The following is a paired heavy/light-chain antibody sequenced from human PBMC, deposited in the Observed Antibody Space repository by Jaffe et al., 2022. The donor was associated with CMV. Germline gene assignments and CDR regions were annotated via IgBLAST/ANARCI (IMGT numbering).Heavy chain of an antibody. D-gene: IGHD2-21*02. CDR1: GFTFMDYG. Sequence: QVQLVESGGGVVQPGRSLRLSCVGSGFTFMDYGMLWVRQAPGKGLEWVSVIWFNGNDKYYADSVKGRFTISRDNSKNTVYLQINGLRAEDTAVYYCAREHSPFCGGDCGPDYWGQGTLVTVSS. V-gene: IGHV3-33*08. CDR3: AREHSPFCGGDCGPDY. CDR2: IWFNGNDK. J-gene: IGHJ4*02.
Light chain of an antibody. CDR1: ALPYKY. Sequence: SYELTQSPSVSVSPGQTARITCSGDALPYKYTYWYLQKSGQAPVLVIYEDNKRPSGIPERFSGSTSGTVATLIISGAQVEDEADYYCFSTDSSGNHTRVFGGGTKLTVL. J-gene: IGLJ2*01. CDR3: FSTDSSGNHTRV. CDR2: EDN. V-gene: IGLV3-10*01.